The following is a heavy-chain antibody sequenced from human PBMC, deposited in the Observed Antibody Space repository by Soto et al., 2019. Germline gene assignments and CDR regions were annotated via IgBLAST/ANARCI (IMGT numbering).Heavy chain of an antibody. V-gene: IGHV4-4*07. Sequence: KSSETLSLTXTVSGDSIRNFYWSWIRQPAGKGLEWIGRIYSSGSTDYNASLKSRVSMSVDRSNNQFFLRLTSVTADDTAVYYCVRDCSGGGCYSDYGMDVWGQGTTVTVSS. D-gene: IGHD2-15*01. CDR1: GDSIRNFY. J-gene: IGHJ6*02. CDR3: VRDCSGGGCYSDYGMDV. CDR2: IYSSGST.